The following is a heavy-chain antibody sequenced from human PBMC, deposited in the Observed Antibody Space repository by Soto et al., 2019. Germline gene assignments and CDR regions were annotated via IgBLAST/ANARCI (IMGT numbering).Heavy chain of an antibody. CDR1: GFTFSSYG. CDR2: IWYDGSNK. D-gene: IGHD3-22*01. J-gene: IGHJ1*01. Sequence: QMQLVESGGGVVQPGRSLRLSCAASGFTFSSYGMHWVRQAPGKGLEWVAVIWYDGSNKYYADSVKGRFTISRDNSKNTLYLQMNSLRAEDTAVYYCARSYYYDSSGYYRSFFQHWGQGTLVTVSS. CDR3: ARSYYYDSSGYYRSFFQH. V-gene: IGHV3-33*01.